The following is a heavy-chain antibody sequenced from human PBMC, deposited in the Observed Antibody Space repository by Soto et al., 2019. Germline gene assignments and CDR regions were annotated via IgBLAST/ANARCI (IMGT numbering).Heavy chain of an antibody. Sequence: GGSLRLSCAASGFSVSNHHMSWVRQAPGKGLEWVSVIYSGGSTYYADSVKGRFTVSRHNSENTVFLQMNDLGTEDTAIYYCARSDITSADTSVDFDYWGPGAQVTVSS. D-gene: IGHD6-13*01. J-gene: IGHJ4*02. CDR1: GFSVSNHH. CDR3: ARSDITSADTSVDFDY. CDR2: IYSGGST. V-gene: IGHV3-53*04.